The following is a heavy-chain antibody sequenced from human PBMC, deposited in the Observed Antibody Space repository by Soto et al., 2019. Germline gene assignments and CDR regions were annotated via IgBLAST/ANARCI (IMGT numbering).Heavy chain of an antibody. Sequence: QVQLQESGPGLVKPSQTLSLTCTVSGGSISSGGYYWSWIRQHPGKGLEWIGYIYYSGSTYYNPSTKTRVTISADTSKNPFPRKLSSVTAADPAVYYGASSINPWGQGTLVTVSS. J-gene: IGHJ5*02. CDR3: ASSINP. V-gene: IGHV4-31*03. CDR2: IYYSGST. D-gene: IGHD3-10*01. CDR1: GGSISSGGYY.